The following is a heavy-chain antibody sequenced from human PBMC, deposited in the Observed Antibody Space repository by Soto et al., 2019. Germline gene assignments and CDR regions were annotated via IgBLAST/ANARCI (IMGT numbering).Heavy chain of an antibody. CDR1: GGSISSFY. V-gene: IGHV4-59*01. J-gene: IGHJ5*02. Sequence: PSETLSLACTVSGGSISSFYWSWIRQPPGKGLEWIGYIYYGGSPNYNPSPKSRVTISVDTSMSTAYMELSSLRSEDTAVYYCARGIKYGDYSRWFDPWGPGTLVTVSS. CDR3: ARGIKYGDYSRWFDP. D-gene: IGHD4-17*01. CDR2: IYYGGSP.